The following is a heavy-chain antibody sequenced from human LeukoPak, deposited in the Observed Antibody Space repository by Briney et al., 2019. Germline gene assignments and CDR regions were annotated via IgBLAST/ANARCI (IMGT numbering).Heavy chain of an antibody. V-gene: IGHV4-59*12. CDR3: ARVNIKSGRAFDI. D-gene: IGHD2/OR15-2a*01. Sequence: SETLSLTCTVSGGSISSYYWSWIRQPPGKGLEWIGYIYYSGSTNYNPSLKSRVTISVDTSKNQFSLKLSSVTAADTAVYYCARVNIKSGRAFDIWGQGTMVTVSS. CDR2: IYYSGST. J-gene: IGHJ3*02. CDR1: GGSISSYY.